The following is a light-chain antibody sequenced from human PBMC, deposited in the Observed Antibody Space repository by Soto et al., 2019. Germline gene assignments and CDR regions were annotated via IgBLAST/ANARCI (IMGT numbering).Light chain of an antibody. CDR2: GAS. CDR1: QSVSSSY. V-gene: IGKV3-20*01. Sequence: EIVWTQSPFTLSLSPLEIASLSCRASQSVSSSYLAWYQQKSGQAPRLLIHGASSRATGIPDRISGSGSGTDFTLTISRLEPEDFAVYYCQQYGSSPITFGQGTRLEIK. J-gene: IGKJ5*01. CDR3: QQYGSSPIT.